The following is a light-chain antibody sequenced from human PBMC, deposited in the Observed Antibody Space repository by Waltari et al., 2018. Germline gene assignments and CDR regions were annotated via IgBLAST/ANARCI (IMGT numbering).Light chain of an antibody. CDR1: GSDIESDP. J-gene: IGLJ2*01. V-gene: IGLV1-44*01. CDR3: ATWDDSLNGPS. CDR2: AND. Sequence: QSVLTQPPSASGTPGQRVTIACSGSGSDIESDPVSWYQQFPGTAPKLLIYANDQRPSGVPDRFSASASGTSAFLAISGVQSEDEADYYCATWDDSLNGPSFGGGTKLTVL.